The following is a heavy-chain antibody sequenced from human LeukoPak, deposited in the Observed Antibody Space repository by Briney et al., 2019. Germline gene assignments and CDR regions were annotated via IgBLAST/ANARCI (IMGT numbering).Heavy chain of an antibody. CDR3: ARGDLGYCTNGVCHTDAFDI. CDR2: IYTSGST. Sequence: PSETLSLTCTVSGGSISSYYWSWIRQPAGKGLEWTGRIYTSGSTNYNPSLKSRVTMSVDTSKNQFSLKLSSVTAADTAVYYCARGDLGYCTNGVCHTDAFDIWGQGTMVTVSS. J-gene: IGHJ3*02. D-gene: IGHD2-8*01. CDR1: GGSISSYY. V-gene: IGHV4-4*07.